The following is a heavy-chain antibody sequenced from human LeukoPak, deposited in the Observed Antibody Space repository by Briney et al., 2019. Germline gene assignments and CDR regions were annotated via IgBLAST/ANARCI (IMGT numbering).Heavy chain of an antibody. D-gene: IGHD6-13*01. J-gene: IGHJ5*02. CDR3: ARRGYSTCWFDP. V-gene: IGHV4-39*01. CDR1: GGSISSYYY. Sequence: SETLSLTCSVTGGSISSYYYWSWIRQPPGKGLEWIGSIYYSGSTYYNPSLKSRVTISVDTSKNQFSLKLSSVTAADTAVYFCARRGYSTCWFDPWGRGTLVTVSS. CDR2: IYYSGST.